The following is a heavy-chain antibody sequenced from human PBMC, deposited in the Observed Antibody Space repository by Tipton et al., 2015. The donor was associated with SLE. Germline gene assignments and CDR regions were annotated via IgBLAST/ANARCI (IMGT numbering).Heavy chain of an antibody. D-gene: IGHD4-17*01. CDR1: GGSVSSGTDY. Sequence: TLSLTCSVFGGSVSSGTDYWSWIRQHPGKGLEWIGYISNSGSTNYNPSLKSRVTISVDTSKNQFSLNLYSVTAADTAVYYCARGGDRDHGDYVEHSLDYWGQGTLVTVSS. J-gene: IGHJ4*02. V-gene: IGHV4-61*01. CDR2: ISNSGST. CDR3: ARGGDRDHGDYVEHSLDY.